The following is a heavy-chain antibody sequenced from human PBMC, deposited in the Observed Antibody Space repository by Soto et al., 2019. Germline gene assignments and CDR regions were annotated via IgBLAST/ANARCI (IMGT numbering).Heavy chain of an antibody. V-gene: IGHV3-23*01. CDR3: AKDHLDIVATIDY. CDR2: ISGSGGST. CDR1: GFTFSGYA. Sequence: PGGSLRLSCAASGFTFSGYAMSWVRQAPGKGLEWVSAISGSGGSTYYADSVKGRFTISRDNSKNTLYLQMNSLRAEDTAVYYCAKDHLDIVATIDYWGQGTLVTVSS. J-gene: IGHJ4*02. D-gene: IGHD5-12*01.